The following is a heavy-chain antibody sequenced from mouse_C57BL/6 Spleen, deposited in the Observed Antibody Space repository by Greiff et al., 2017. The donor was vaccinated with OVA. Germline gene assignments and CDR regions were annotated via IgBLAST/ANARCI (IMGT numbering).Heavy chain of an antibody. D-gene: IGHD1-1*02. CDR2: IDPENGDT. CDR1: GFNIKDDY. Sequence: EVQVVESGAELVRPGASVKLSCTASGFNIKDDYMHWVKQRPEQGLEWIGWIDPENGDTEYASKFQGKATITADTSSNTAYLQLSSLTSEDTAVYYCTTRGSYYFDYWGQGTTLTVSS. J-gene: IGHJ2*01. CDR3: TTRGSYYFDY. V-gene: IGHV14-4*01.